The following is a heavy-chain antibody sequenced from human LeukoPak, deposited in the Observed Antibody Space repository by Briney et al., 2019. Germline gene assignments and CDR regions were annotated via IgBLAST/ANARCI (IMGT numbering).Heavy chain of an antibody. CDR1: GGSISSNNYY. Sequence: PSETLSLTCTVSGGSISSNNYYWGWIRQSPGKGLEWIGSMYYSGSTYYNPSLKSRVTISVDKSKNQFSLKLSSVTAADTAVYYCARDPAQDYVWGSYRTNAFDIWGQGTMVTVSS. J-gene: IGHJ3*02. CDR2: MYYSGST. D-gene: IGHD3-16*02. V-gene: IGHV4-39*07. CDR3: ARDPAQDYVWGSYRTNAFDI.